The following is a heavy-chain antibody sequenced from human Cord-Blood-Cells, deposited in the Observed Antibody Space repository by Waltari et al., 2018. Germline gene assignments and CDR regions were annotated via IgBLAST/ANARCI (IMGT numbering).Heavy chain of an antibody. CDR3: ARDYPTGTPFDY. V-gene: IGHV1-2*02. Sequence: QVQLVLSGAEVKKPGASVKVSCKASGYTFTGYYMHWVRQAPGQGLEWIGWINPNSGGTNYAQKFQSRVTMTRDTSISTAYMELSRLRSDDTAVYYCARDYPTGTPFDYWGQGTLVTVSS. J-gene: IGHJ4*02. CDR1: GYTFTGYY. CDR2: INPNSGGT. D-gene: IGHD1-1*01.